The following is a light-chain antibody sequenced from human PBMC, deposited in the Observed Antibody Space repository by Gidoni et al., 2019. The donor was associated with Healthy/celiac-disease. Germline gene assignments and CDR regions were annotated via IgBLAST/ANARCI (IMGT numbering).Light chain of an antibody. V-gene: IGLV4-69*01. CDR2: LNSDGSH. CDR3: QTWGTGIRV. CDR1: SGHSSYA. J-gene: IGLJ3*02. Sequence: QLVLTQSPSASASLGASVKPTCTLSSGHSSYAIAWPQQQPEKGPRYLMTLNSDGSHSKGDGIPDRFSGSSSGAERYLTISSLQSEDEADYDCQTWGTGIRVFGGGTKLTVL.